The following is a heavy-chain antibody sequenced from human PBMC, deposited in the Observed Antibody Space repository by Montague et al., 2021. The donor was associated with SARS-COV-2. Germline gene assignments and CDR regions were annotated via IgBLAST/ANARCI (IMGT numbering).Heavy chain of an antibody. CDR3: ARYRGGLPQLESYLDY. CDR2: IYYSGST. Sequence: SETLSLTCTVSGGSISSYYWSWIRQPPGKGLEWIGYIYYSGSTNYNPSLKSRVTISVDTSKNQFSLKLNSMTAADTAVYYCARYRGGLPQLESYLDYWGQGTLVTASS. V-gene: IGHV4-59*12. J-gene: IGHJ4*02. D-gene: IGHD2-21*01. CDR1: GGSISSYY.